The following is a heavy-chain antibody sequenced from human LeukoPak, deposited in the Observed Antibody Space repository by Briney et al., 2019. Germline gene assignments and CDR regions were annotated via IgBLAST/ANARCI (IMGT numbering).Heavy chain of an antibody. CDR1: GFTFSSYS. CDR3: ARFKAVAGNFDY. V-gene: IGHV3-48*01. J-gene: IGHJ4*02. D-gene: IGHD6-13*01. CDR2: ISSSSSTI. Sequence: GSLRLSCAASGFTFSSYSMNWVRQAPGKGLEWVSYISSSSSTIYYADSVKDRCTISRDHGKNSLYLQMNSLRAEDTAVYYCARFKAVAGNFDYWGQGTLVTVSS.